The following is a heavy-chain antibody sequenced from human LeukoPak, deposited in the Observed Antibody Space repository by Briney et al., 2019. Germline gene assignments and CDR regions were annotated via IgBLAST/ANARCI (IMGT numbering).Heavy chain of an antibody. J-gene: IGHJ4*02. V-gene: IGHV3-48*04. CDR1: GFTFSSYS. D-gene: IGHD3-3*01. CDR3: ARDTVRRTHYDFWSGYDNFDY. Sequence: GGSLRLSCAASGFTFSSYSMNWVRQAPGKGLEWVSYISSSSSTIYYADSVRGRFTISRDNAKSSLYLQMNSLRAEDTAVYYCARDTVRRTHYDFWSGYDNFDYWGQGTLVTVSS. CDR2: ISSSSSTI.